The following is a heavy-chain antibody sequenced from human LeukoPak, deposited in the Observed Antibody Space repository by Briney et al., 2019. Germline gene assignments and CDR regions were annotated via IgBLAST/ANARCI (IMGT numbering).Heavy chain of an antibody. CDR2: IYYSGST. CDR1: GGSISSYY. J-gene: IGHJ3*02. D-gene: IGHD6-19*01. Sequence: SETLSLTCTVSGGSISSYYWSGIRQPPGKGLEGMGYIYYSGSTNYNPSLKSRVTISVDTSKNQFSLKLSSVTAADTAVYYCASPAVAGTSGDAFDIWGQGTMVTVSS. CDR3: ASPAVAGTSGDAFDI. V-gene: IGHV4-59*08.